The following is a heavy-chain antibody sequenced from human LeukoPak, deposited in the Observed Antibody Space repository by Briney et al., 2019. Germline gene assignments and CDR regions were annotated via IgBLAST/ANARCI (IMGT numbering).Heavy chain of an antibody. CDR2: FDHEDGET. J-gene: IGHJ6*02. D-gene: IGHD1-26*01. CDR1: GYTLTELS. V-gene: IGHV1-24*01. Sequence: ASVKVSCKVSGYTLTELSMHWVRQAPGEGLEWMGGFDHEDGETIYAQKFQGRVTMTEDTSTDTAYMELSSLRSEDTAVYYCATGKWELAHMDVWGQGTTVTVSS. CDR3: ATGKWELAHMDV.